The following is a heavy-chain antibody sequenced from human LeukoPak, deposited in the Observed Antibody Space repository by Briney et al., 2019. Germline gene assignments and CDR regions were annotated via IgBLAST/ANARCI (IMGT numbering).Heavy chain of an antibody. CDR2: ICPGDSDT. D-gene: IGHD2-2*01. V-gene: IGHV5-51*01. J-gene: IGHJ6*02. CDR1: GYSFTSYW. Sequence: GESLKIFCKGSGYSFTSYWIGWVRQMPGKGLEWMGIICPGDSDTRYSPSFQGQVTISADKSISTAYLQWSSLKASDTAMYYCARHQTEYCSSTSCYDYYGMDVWGQGTTVTVSS. CDR3: ARHQTEYCSSTSCYDYYGMDV.